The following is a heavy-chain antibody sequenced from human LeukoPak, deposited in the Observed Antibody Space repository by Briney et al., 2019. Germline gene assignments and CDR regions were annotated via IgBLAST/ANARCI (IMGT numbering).Heavy chain of an antibody. V-gene: IGHV3-30*18. CDR2: ISYDGSNK. J-gene: IGHJ4*02. Sequence: PGGSLRLSCAASGFTFSSYGMHWVRQAPGKGLEWVAVISYDGSNKYYADSVKGRFTISRDNSKNTLYLQMNSLRAEDTAVYYCAKDLMSSSRYGGFDYWGQGTLVTVSS. CDR3: AKDLMSSSRYGGFDY. CDR1: GFTFSSYG. D-gene: IGHD6-13*01.